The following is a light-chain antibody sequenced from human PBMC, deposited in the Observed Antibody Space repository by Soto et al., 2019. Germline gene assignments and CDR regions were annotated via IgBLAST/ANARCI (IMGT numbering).Light chain of an antibody. J-gene: IGKJ4*01. Sequence: EIVLTQSPGTLSLSLGERATLSCRASQSISSTSLAWYQQKPGQAPRLLIYGASTRATGIPARFIGNGSGTEFTLTISRLEPEDFAVYYCQQYGSSPLTFGGGTKVDIK. CDR2: GAS. V-gene: IGKV3-20*01. CDR3: QQYGSSPLT. CDR1: QSISSTS.